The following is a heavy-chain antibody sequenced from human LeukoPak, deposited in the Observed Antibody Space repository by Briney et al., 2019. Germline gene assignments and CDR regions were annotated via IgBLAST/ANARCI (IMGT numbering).Heavy chain of an antibody. CDR3: ARDRLVYAPDAFDI. D-gene: IGHD2-8*01. Sequence: GGSLRLSCAASGFAFSDYYMSWIRQVPGKGLEWVSYISSSGSTIYYADSVKGRFTISRDNAKNSLYLQMNSLRAEDTAVYYCARDRLVYAPDAFDIWGQGTMVTVSS. CDR1: GFAFSDYY. V-gene: IGHV3-11*01. CDR2: ISSSGSTI. J-gene: IGHJ3*02.